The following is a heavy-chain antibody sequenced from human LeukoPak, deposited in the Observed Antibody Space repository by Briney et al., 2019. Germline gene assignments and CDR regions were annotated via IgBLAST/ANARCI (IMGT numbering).Heavy chain of an antibody. D-gene: IGHD3-10*01. CDR1: GFPFDDYG. J-gene: IGHJ4*02. CDR2: VSWNGAYT. V-gene: IGHV3-20*04. Sequence: GGSLRLSCAASGFPFDDYGMSWVRPAPGKGLEWVSGVSWNGAYTEYADSVRGRFTISRDNAKKSLYLQMNSLRVDDTALYYCARRKGPYGSGTYYDSWGQGTLVSVSS. CDR3: ARRKGPYGSGTYYDS.